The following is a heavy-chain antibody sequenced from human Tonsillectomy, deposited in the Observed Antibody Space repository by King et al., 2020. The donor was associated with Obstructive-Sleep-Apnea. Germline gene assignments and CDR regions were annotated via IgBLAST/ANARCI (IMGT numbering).Heavy chain of an antibody. J-gene: IGHJ4*02. V-gene: IGHV4-39*01. CDR1: GGSISSSSYY. CDR2: ICYSGNT. D-gene: IGHD4-17*01. Sequence: LQLQESGPGLMKPSETLSLTCTVSGGSISSSSYYWGWIRQPPGKGLEWCGHICYSGNTYYKPSVKSRVTISVDTSKNQLSLKLSSVTAADTAVYYCARLFNGDYVVDYWGQGTLVTVSS. CDR3: ARLFNGDYVVDY.